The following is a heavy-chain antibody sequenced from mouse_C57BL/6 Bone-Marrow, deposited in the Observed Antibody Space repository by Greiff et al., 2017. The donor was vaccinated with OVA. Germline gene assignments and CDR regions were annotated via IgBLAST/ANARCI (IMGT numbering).Heavy chain of an antibody. CDR3: TRGYSSDDPMDY. CDR1: GYTFTDYE. CDR2: IAPETGGT. V-gene: IGHV1-15*01. Sequence: QVQLKESGAELVRPGASVTLSCKASGYTFTDYEMHWVKQTPVHGLEWIGAIAPETGGTAYNQKFTGKATLTADKSSLTVSMELRSLTSADSAVYYCTRGYSSDDPMDYWGQGNAVTVSA. J-gene: IGHJ4*01. D-gene: IGHD2-5*01.